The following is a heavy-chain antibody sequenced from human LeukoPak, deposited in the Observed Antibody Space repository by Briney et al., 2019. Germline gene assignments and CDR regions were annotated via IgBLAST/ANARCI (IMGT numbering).Heavy chain of an antibody. CDR2: ISGSGGST. V-gene: IGHV3-23*01. Sequence: PGGSLRLSCAASGFTFSSYAMSWVRQAPGKGLEWVSAISGSGGSTYYADSVKGRFTISRDNSKNTLYLQMNSLRAEDTAVYYCAKDSLKGRLWGSYRPSPFDYWGQGTLVTVSS. D-gene: IGHD3-16*02. J-gene: IGHJ4*02. CDR1: GFTFSSYA. CDR3: AKDSLKGRLWGSYRPSPFDY.